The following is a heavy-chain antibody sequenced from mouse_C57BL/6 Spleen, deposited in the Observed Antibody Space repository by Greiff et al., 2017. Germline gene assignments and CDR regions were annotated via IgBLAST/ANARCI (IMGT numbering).Heavy chain of an antibody. V-gene: IGHV1-64*01. Sequence: QVQLQQPGAELVKPGASVKLSCKASGYTFTSYWMHWVKQRPGQGLEWIGMIHPNSGSTNYNEKFKSKATLTVDKSSSTAYMQLSSLTSEDSAVYDCARHGGGYVPGFGGQGTRVTVSA. D-gene: IGHD1-1*02. J-gene: IGHJ3*01. CDR1: GYTFTSYW. CDR2: IHPNSGST. CDR3: ARHGGGYVPGF.